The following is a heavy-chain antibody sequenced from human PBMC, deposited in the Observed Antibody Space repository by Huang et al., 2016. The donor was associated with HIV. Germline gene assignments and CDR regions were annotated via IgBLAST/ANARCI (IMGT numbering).Heavy chain of an antibody. CDR2: VYYTGNT. D-gene: IGHD5-18*01. CDR3: ARQGYSHGYVDAFDV. J-gene: IGHJ3*01. CDR1: GGSMTSHY. V-gene: IGHV4-59*11. Sequence: QVQLQESGLGLVEPSETLSLICTVSGGSMTSHYWNWIRQSPGKGLEWIGSVYYTGNTKYNPSLKGRVTISVDTSNFMFSLVLTSVTARDTAVYYCARQGYSHGYVDAFDVWGQGTTVTVSS.